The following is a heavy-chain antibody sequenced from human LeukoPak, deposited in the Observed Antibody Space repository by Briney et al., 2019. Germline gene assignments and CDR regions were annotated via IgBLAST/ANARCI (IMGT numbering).Heavy chain of an antibody. CDR2: TCYKSKWYN. V-gene: IGHV6-1*01. CDR1: GDSVSRYAVA. Sequence: SQTLTLTCDISGDSVSRYAVAWNWIRQSPSRGLEWLGRTCYKSKWYNDYAESLKSRIIISPDTSKNQFSLQLNSVTPEDTAVYFCARGADYDSPLDVWGQGTTVTVSS. D-gene: IGHD4-17*01. CDR3: ARGADYDSPLDV. J-gene: IGHJ6*02.